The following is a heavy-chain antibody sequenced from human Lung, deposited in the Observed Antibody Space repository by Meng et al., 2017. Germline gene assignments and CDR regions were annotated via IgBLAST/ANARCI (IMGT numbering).Heavy chain of an antibody. CDR3: ARDEDISAAGKLFGDY. D-gene: IGHD6-13*01. CDR1: GYNFPDYW. Sequence: SGAEVKKPGASVKVSCKPSGYNFPDYWLHWVRRAPGQGLEWMGRIDPKSGDTHYAQRFQGRVTMTGDTSISTAYMELSGLRSDGTAMYYCARDEDISAAGKLFGDYWGQGTLVTVSS. J-gene: IGHJ4*02. CDR2: IDPKSGDT. V-gene: IGHV1-2*06.